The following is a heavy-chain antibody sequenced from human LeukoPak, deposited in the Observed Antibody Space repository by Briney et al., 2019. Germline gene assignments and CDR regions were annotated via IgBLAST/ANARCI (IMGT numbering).Heavy chain of an antibody. V-gene: IGHV4-34*01. CDR2: INHSGST. J-gene: IGHJ3*02. Sequence: SETLSLTCAVYDGSFSGYYWSWLRQSPGKGLEWIGEINHSGSTNYNPSLKSRVNISVDTSKKQLFLKQSSVTAADTAVYYCARHAFDWLLYLIGAFDIWGQGTIVTVSS. D-gene: IGHD3-9*01. CDR3: ARHAFDWLLYLIGAFDI. CDR1: DGSFSGYY.